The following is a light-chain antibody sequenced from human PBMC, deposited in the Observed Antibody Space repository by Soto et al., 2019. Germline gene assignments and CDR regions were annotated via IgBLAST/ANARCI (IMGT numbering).Light chain of an antibody. Sequence: DIHIAHSPSSVSASVGDRVTITCRASQGISSSLAWYQQRPGKAPKLLIYAASNLQNEVPSRFSGSGSGTDFTLTISSLQPEDFATYYCQQAKNFPWTFGQGTKVDIK. J-gene: IGKJ1*01. CDR2: AAS. CDR3: QQAKNFPWT. V-gene: IGKV1-12*01. CDR1: QGISSS.